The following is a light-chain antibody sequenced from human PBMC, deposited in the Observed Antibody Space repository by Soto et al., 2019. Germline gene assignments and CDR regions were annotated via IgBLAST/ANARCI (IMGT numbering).Light chain of an antibody. Sequence: TKVNQYRSKLPACGGDCITITCRASQSISSWLAWYQQKPGKAPKLLIYKASSLESGVPSRFSGSGSGPEFTLTSSVLQSEDSGVYYCMDPSAWPWTFGEGTKVDVK. V-gene: IGKV1-5*03. CDR2: KAS. J-gene: IGKJ1*01. CDR1: QSISSW. CDR3: MDPSAWPWT.